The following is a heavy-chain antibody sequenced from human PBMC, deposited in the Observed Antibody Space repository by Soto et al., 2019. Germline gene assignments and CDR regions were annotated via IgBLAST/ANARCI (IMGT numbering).Heavy chain of an antibody. D-gene: IGHD2-2*01. CDR3: AKDLVVIPAAGDAFDI. CDR2: ISGNSGST. Sequence: EVQLLESGGGLVQPGGSLRLSCAASGFTFNSYAMSWVRQAPREGLVWVSAISGNSGSTYYADSVKGRFTISRDNSKNTLYLQMNRLRAEDTAVYYCAKDLVVIPAAGDAFDIWGQGTRVTVSS. CDR1: GFTFNSYA. J-gene: IGHJ3*02. V-gene: IGHV3-23*01.